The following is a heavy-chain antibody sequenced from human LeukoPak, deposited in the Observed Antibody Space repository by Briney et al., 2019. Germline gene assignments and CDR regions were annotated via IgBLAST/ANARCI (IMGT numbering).Heavy chain of an antibody. CDR2: INHSGST. V-gene: IGHV4-34*01. J-gene: IGHJ3*02. CDR3: ARAPGGYGSGSRGAFDI. Sequence: SETLSLTCAVYGGSFSGYYWSWIRQPPGKGLEWIGEINHSGSTNYNPSLKSRVTISVDTSKNQFSLKLSSVTAADTAVYYCARAPGGYGSGSRGAFDIWGQGTMVTVSS. CDR1: GGSFSGYY. D-gene: IGHD3-10*01.